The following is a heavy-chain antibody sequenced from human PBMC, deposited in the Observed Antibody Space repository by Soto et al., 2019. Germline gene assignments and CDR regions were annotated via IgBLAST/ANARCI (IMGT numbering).Heavy chain of an antibody. J-gene: IGHJ4*02. CDR3: ASRYCSSTSCFFDY. V-gene: IGHV4-34*01. Sequence: SETLSLTCAVYGGSFSGYYWSWIRQPPGKGLEWIGEINHSGSTNYNPSLKSRVTISVDTSKNQFSLKLSSVTAADTAVYYCASRYCSSTSCFFDYWGQGTLVTVSS. D-gene: IGHD2-2*01. CDR2: INHSGST. CDR1: GGSFSGYY.